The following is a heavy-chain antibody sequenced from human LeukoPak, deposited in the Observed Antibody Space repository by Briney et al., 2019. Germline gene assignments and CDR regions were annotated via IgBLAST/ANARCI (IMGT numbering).Heavy chain of an antibody. CDR1: GGSISSYY. Sequence: PSETLSLTCTVSGGSISSYYWSWIRQPPGKGLEWIGYIYSGSTNYNPSLKSRVTISVDTSKNQFSLKMSSVTAADTAVYYCAKQGTALYYFDSWGQGTLVTVSS. J-gene: IGHJ4*02. CDR3: AKQGTALYYFDS. V-gene: IGHV4-59*12. D-gene: IGHD1-14*01. CDR2: IYSGST.